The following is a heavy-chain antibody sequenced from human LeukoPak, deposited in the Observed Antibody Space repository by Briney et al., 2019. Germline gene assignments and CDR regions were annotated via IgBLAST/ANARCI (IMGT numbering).Heavy chain of an antibody. D-gene: IGHD4-11*01. V-gene: IGHV4-59*01. CDR1: GGSISSYY. CDR3: ARETTALGY. CDR2: IYYSGST. Sequence: PSETLSLTCTVSGGSISSYYWSWIRQPPGKGLEWIGYIYYSGSTIYYPSFKSRVTISVDTSKNQFSLKLSSVTAADTAVYYCARETTALGYWGQGTLVTVSS. J-gene: IGHJ4*02.